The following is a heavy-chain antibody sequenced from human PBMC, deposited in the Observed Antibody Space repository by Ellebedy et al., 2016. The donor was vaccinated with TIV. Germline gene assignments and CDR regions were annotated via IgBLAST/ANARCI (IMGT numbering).Heavy chain of an antibody. CDR3: ARDRYNYFWYVD. Sequence: SETLSLXXTVSGDSISSYYWSWVRQPPGKGLEWIGYIYYTGSTKYNPSLKSRVTISVDTSKNQFSLKLSSVTAADTAVYYCARDRYNYFWYVDWGQGTLVTVSS. D-gene: IGHD1-14*01. CDR1: GDSISSYY. J-gene: IGHJ4*02. V-gene: IGHV4-59*01. CDR2: IYYTGST.